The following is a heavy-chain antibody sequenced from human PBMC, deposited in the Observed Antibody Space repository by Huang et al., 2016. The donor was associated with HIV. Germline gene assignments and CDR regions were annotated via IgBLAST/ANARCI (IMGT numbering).Heavy chain of an antibody. V-gene: IGHV3-9*01. CDR1: GFTFVDYA. CDR3: AKDIGSGSYGGDAFDI. J-gene: IGHJ3*02. Sequence: EVQLVESGGGLVQPGRSLRLSCAAFGFTFVDYAMHWVRQAPGKGLEWVSGISWNSGSIGDEDSVKGRFTISRDNAKNSLYLQMNNLRAEDKALYYCAKDIGSGSYGGDAFDIWGQGTVVTVSS. D-gene: IGHD1-26*01. CDR2: ISWNSGSI.